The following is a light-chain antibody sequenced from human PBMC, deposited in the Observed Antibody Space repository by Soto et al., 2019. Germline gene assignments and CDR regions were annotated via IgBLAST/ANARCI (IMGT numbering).Light chain of an antibody. CDR2: DAS. CDR3: QQRNNWPPRIT. CDR1: QSVSDF. V-gene: IGKV3-11*01. J-gene: IGKJ5*01. Sequence: EIVLPQSPATLSLSPGERATLSCRASQSVSDFIGWYQQKPGQALRLLIYDASNKVTGIPARFSASGSGTAFTLSIISLEPEDFAVYYCQQRNNWPPRITFGQGTRLEIK.